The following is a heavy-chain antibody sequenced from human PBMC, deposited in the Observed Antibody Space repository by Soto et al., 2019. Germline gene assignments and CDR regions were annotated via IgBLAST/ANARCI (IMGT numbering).Heavy chain of an antibody. J-gene: IGHJ4*02. V-gene: IGHV1-3*01. Sequence: ASVKVSCKASGNTVPNYAIHWVRQAPGQRLEWMGWINGGNGNTYYADSVKGRFTISRDNSKNTLYLQMNSLRAEDTAVYYCAVPPLDYWGQGTLVTVSS. CDR1: GNTVPNYA. CDR2: INGGNGNT. CDR3: AVPPLDY.